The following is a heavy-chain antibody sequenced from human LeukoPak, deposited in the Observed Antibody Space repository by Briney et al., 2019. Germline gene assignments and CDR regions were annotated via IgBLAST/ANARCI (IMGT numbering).Heavy chain of an antibody. V-gene: IGHV4-39*02. CDR1: GDSVNSSSYY. CDR3: ARRYCYRPFHQ. CDR2: IHFGGPT. Sequence: SETLSLACTVSGDSVNSSSYYWGRIRLLPGKGLQWVGSIHFGGPTYYTPSLRSRASISIDTSKNHFSLRLTSATAADTAVYFCARRYCYRPFHQWVLGTLVTVSS. D-gene: IGHD2-21*02. J-gene: IGHJ1*01.